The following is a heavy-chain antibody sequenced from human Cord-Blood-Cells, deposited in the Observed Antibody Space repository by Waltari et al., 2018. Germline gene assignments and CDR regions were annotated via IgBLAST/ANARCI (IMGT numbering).Heavy chain of an antibody. V-gene: IGHV1-24*01. CDR2: FVPEDGET. D-gene: IGHD1-26*01. Sequence: QVQLVQSGAEVKKPGASVKVSCKVSGYTLTELSMHWVRQAHGKGLEWKGGFVPEDGETIYAKKFQGKVPMTEDTSTDTAYMELSSLRSEDTAVYYCATASGSYHYYYGMDVWGQGTTVTVSS. CDR1: GYTLTELS. J-gene: IGHJ6*02. CDR3: ATASGSYHYYYGMDV.